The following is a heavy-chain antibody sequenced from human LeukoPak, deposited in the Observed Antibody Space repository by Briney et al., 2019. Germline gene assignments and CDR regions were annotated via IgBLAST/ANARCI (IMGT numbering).Heavy chain of an antibody. J-gene: IGHJ4*02. V-gene: IGHV3-53*01. D-gene: IGHD1-26*01. Sequence: PGGSLRLSCAASGFTVSSNYMSWVRQAPGRGLEWVSVIYSGGSTYYADPVKGRFTISRDNSKNTLYLQMNSLRAEDTAVYYCAREGWELLGGYYFDYWGQGTLVTVSS. CDR3: AREGWELLGGYYFDY. CDR1: GFTVSSNY. CDR2: IYSGGST.